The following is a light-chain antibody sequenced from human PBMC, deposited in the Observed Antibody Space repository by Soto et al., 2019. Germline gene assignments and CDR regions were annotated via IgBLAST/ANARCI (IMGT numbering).Light chain of an antibody. J-gene: IGLJ1*01. CDR3: CSYAVSSTFV. CDR2: EGS. CDR1: SSDVGSYNL. V-gene: IGLV2-23*01. Sequence: QSALTQPASVSGSPGQSITISCTGTSSDVGSYNLVSWYQQHPGKAPKLMIYEGSKRPSGVSNRFSGSKSGNTASLTISGLQAEDEADYYCCSYAVSSTFVFATGTKVTVL.